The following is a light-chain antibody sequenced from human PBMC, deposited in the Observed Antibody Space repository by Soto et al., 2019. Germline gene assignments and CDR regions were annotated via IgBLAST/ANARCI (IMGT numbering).Light chain of an antibody. CDR1: SSDVGSYNF. J-gene: IGLJ1*01. Sequence: QSPLTQPASVSGSPGQSITISCTGTSSDVGSYNFVSWYQQHPGKAPKLMIYEGSKRPSGVSNRFSGSKSGNTASLTISGLQAEDEADYYCCSYAGSSTWVFGTGTKLTVL. CDR2: EGS. CDR3: CSYAGSSTWV. V-gene: IGLV2-23*01.